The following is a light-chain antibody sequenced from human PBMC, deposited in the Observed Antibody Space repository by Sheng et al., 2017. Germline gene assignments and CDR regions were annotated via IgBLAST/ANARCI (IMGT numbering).Light chain of an antibody. CDR1: ALTRKY. V-gene: IGLV3-10*01. CDR2: EDT. J-gene: IGLJ3*02. CDR3: YSSDNTGTFRV. Sequence: YELTQPPSVSVSPGQTARITCSGSALTRKYAYWYQQKSGRAPVLVIFEDTKRPSGIPERFSGSSSGTVATLTVSGAQVEDEGDYYCYSSDNTGTFRVFGGGTKLTVL.